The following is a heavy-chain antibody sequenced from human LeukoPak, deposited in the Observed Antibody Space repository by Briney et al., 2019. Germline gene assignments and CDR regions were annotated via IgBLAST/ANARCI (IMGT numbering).Heavy chain of an antibody. CDR1: GFTFSNAW. Sequence: GGSLTPSCAASGFTFSNAWMSWVRQAPGEGLEWVGRIKSKTDGGTTDYAAPVKGRCTISRDDSKNTLYLQMNSLRTEDTAVYYCTTAIRRYCSGGSCYSDWGQGTLGTVSS. V-gene: IGHV3-15*01. CDR2: IKSKTDGGTT. CDR3: TTAIRRYCSGGSCYSD. J-gene: IGHJ4*02. D-gene: IGHD2-15*01.